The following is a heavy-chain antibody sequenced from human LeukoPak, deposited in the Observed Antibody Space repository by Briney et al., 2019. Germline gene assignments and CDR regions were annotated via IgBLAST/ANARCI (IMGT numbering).Heavy chain of an antibody. Sequence: GGSLRLSCVASVFSFSSYEMYWVRPAPGRGLEWVSYICSSGSTVYYADSVRDRLTISRDNAKNSLYLQMNTLRDQDTAVYYCARDTLVYADSPDAFDIWGQGTMVTVSS. D-gene: IGHD4-17*01. CDR1: VFSFSSYE. V-gene: IGHV3-48*03. CDR2: ICSSGSTV. CDR3: ARDTLVYADSPDAFDI. J-gene: IGHJ3*02.